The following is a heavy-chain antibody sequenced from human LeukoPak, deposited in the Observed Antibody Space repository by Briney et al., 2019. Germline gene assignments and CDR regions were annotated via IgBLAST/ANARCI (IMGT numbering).Heavy chain of an antibody. CDR2: IHPSGGST. D-gene: IGHD5-12*01. CDR1: GYTFTSYY. J-gene: IGHJ4*02. CDR3: ARGGQGWWLRMGGWKPIDY. V-gene: IGHV1-46*01. Sequence: ASVKVSCKASGYTFTSYYMHWVRQAAGHGLEWMGIIHPSGGSTSYAKKFQGRVTMTRDTSTSTVYMELSSLRSEDTAVYYCARGGQGWWLRMGGWKPIDYWGQGTLVTVSS.